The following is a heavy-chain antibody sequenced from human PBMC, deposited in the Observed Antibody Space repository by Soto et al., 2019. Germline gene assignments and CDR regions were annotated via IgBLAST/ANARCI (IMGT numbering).Heavy chain of an antibody. CDR3: ARPTGRFLEWFQNWFDP. Sequence: SETLSLTCTVSGGSISSSSYYWGWIRQPPGKGLEWIGSIYYSGSTYYNPSLKSRVTISVDTSKNQFSLKLSSVTAADTAVYYCARPTGRFLEWFQNWFDPWGQGTLVTV. V-gene: IGHV4-39*01. D-gene: IGHD3-3*01. CDR2: IYYSGST. J-gene: IGHJ5*02. CDR1: GGSISSSSYY.